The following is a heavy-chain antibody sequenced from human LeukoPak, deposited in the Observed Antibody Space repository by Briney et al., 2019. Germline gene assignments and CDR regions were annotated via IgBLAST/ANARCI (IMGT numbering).Heavy chain of an antibody. CDR3: ARVVYHPALGESDY. CDR1: GYTFTSYG. J-gene: IGHJ4*02. D-gene: IGHD2-2*01. Sequence: ASVKVSCKASGYTFTSYGISWVRQAPGQGLEWMGWISAYNGNTNYAQKLQGRVTMTTDTSTSTAYMELRSLRSDDTAVYYCARVVYHPALGESDYWGQGTLVTVSS. CDR2: ISAYNGNT. V-gene: IGHV1-18*01.